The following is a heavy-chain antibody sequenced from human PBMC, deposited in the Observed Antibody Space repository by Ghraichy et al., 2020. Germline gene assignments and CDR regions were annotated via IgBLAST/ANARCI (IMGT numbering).Heavy chain of an antibody. CDR2: IKQDGSEK. V-gene: IGHV3-7*04. D-gene: IGHD3-22*01. Sequence: GALRLSCAASGFTFSSYWMSWVRQAPGKGLEWVANIKQDGSEKYYVDSVKGRFTISRDNAKNSLYLQMNSLGAEDTAVYYCARSGYYDYYFDYWGQGTLVTVSS. CDR3: ARSGYYDYYFDY. J-gene: IGHJ4*02. CDR1: GFTFSSYW.